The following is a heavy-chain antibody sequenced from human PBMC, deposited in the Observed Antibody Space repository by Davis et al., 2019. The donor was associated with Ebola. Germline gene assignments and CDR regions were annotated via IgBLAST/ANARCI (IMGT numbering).Heavy chain of an antibody. D-gene: IGHD3-22*01. CDR1: GGSTARGIYH. CDR2: IYEGGCT. CDR3: ARDYYDSEGFQHYFES. Sequence: SETLSLTCTVSGGSTARGIYHRGSCRQSPGKGPVGMGSIYEGGCTYFSSSLKGRVTLSMDKSKNQFSLKLNSVTAADTAIYYCARDYYDSEGFQHYFESSGQGTLVTVSS. V-gene: IGHV4-39*07. J-gene: IGHJ4*02.